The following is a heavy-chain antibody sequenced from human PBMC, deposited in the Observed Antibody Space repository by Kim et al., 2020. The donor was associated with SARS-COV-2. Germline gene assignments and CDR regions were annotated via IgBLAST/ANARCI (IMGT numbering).Heavy chain of an antibody. CDR3: AISQTRYGSENYYNPHFDY. Sequence: ASVKVSCKASGYPFTSHYVHWVRQAPGQGLEWMGVINPSGGATNYAQKFQDRLTMTRDTSTRTAYMDLSSLRSEDTAMYYCAISQTRYGSENYYNPHFDY. V-gene: IGHV1-46*01. D-gene: IGHD3-10*01. CDR2: INPSGGAT. J-gene: IGHJ4*01. CDR1: GYPFTSHY.